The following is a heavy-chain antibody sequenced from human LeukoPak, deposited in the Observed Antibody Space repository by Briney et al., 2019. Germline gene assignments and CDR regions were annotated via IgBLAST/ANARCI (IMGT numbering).Heavy chain of an antibody. J-gene: IGHJ6*02. CDR1: GYTFTSYD. D-gene: IGHD3-9*01. Sequence: ASVKVSCKASGYTFTSYDINWVRQATGQGLEGMGWMNPNSGNTGYAQKFQGRVTMTRNTSISTAYMELSSLRSEDTAVYYCARPSDILAGYYYYGMDVWGQGTTVTVSS. CDR3: ARPSDILAGYYYYGMDV. CDR2: MNPNSGNT. V-gene: IGHV1-8*01.